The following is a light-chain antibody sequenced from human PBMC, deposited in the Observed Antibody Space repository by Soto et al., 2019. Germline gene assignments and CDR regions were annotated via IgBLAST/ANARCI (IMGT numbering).Light chain of an antibody. CDR2: GAS. V-gene: IGKV3-15*01. J-gene: IGKJ1*01. CDR3: QQYNNWPPA. CDR1: QSVNSN. Sequence: EIVMTQSPATLSVSPGERATLSCRASQSVNSNLAWYQQKPGQAPRLLIYGASTRATGIPARFSGSGSGTEFTLTISSLQSEDFAVYYWQQYNNWPPAFDQGTKVEIK.